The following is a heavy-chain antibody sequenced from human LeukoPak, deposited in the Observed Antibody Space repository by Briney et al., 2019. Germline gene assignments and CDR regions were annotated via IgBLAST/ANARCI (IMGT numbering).Heavy chain of an antibody. D-gene: IGHD6-13*01. CDR3: ARRHSSSWDCFHY. CDR2: ISSSSSYI. J-gene: IGHJ4*02. V-gene: IGHV3-21*01. CDR1: GFTFSSYS. Sequence: GGSLRLSCAASGFTFSSYSMNWVRQAPGKGLEWVSSISSSSSYIYYADSVKGRFTISRDNAKNSLYLQMNSLRAEHTAVYYCARRHSSSWDCFHYWGQGTLVTVSS.